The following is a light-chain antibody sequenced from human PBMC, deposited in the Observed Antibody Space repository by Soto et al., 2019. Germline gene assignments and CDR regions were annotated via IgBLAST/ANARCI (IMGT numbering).Light chain of an antibody. CDR3: QQLNAYPVT. V-gene: IGKV1-9*01. CDR2: AVS. CDR1: QGISSY. J-gene: IGKJ5*01. Sequence: DIQLTQSPSFLSASVGDRVTITCRASQGISSYLAWYQQKPGKAPKLLIYAVSNLQSGVPSRFSGSGSETDFTLTISSLQPEDFAIYYCQQLNAYPVTFGQGTRLEIK.